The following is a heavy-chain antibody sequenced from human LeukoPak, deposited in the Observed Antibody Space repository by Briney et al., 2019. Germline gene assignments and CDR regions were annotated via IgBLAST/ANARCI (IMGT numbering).Heavy chain of an antibody. D-gene: IGHD2-15*01. J-gene: IGHJ2*01. Sequence: ASVKVSCKASVYTFTSYDISWVRQATGQGLEWMGWMNPISGNTGYAQKFQGRVTMTRSTSISTAYMELSSLRSEDTAVYYCARPYCSGGDCLRYFDLWGRGTLITVFS. V-gene: IGHV1-8*01. CDR1: VYTFTSYD. CDR3: ARPYCSGGDCLRYFDL. CDR2: MNPISGNT.